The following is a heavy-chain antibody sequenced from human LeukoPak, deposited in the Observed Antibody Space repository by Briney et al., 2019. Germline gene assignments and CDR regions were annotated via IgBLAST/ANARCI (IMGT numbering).Heavy chain of an antibody. CDR1: GFTFSSYS. J-gene: IGHJ4*02. V-gene: IGHV3-21*01. CDR2: ISSSSSYI. Sequence: GGSLRLSCAASGFTFSSYSMNWVRQAPGKGLEWVSSISSSSSYIYYADSVKGRFTISRDKAKNSLYLQMNSLRAEDTAVYYCARDLYYYDSSGDYWGQGTLVTVSS. CDR3: ARDLYYYDSSGDY. D-gene: IGHD3-22*01.